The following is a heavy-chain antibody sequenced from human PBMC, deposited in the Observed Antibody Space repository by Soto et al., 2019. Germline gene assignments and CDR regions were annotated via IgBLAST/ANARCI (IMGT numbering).Heavy chain of an antibody. CDR1: GFTFSSYG. CDR2: ISYDGSNK. D-gene: IGHD3-10*01. CDR3: AKGYYYGSGPEPYYFDY. V-gene: IGHV3-30*18. Sequence: GGSLILSCAASGFTFSSYGMHWVRQAPGKGLEWVAVISYDGSNKYYADSVKGRFTISRDNSKNTLYLQMNSLRAEDTAVYYCAKGYYYGSGPEPYYFDYWGQGTLVTVSS. J-gene: IGHJ4*02.